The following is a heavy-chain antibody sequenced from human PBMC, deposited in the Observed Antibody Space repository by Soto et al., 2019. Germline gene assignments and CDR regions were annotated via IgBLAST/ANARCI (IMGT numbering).Heavy chain of an antibody. D-gene: IGHD6-6*01. Sequence: PSETLSLTCTVSGGSISSSSYYWGWIRQPPGKGLEWIGSIYYSGSTYYNPSLKSRVTISVDTSKNQFSLKLSSVTAADTAVYYCARRGSSAEFDYWGQGTLVTVSS. V-gene: IGHV4-39*01. CDR2: IYYSGST. CDR1: GGSISSSSYY. CDR3: ARRGSSAEFDY. J-gene: IGHJ4*02.